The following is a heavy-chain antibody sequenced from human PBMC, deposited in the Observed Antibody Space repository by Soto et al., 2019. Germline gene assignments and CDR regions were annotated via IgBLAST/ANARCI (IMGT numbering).Heavy chain of an antibody. CDR1: SGSISSSNYY. Sequence: QLQLQESGPGLVKPAETLSLTCTVSSGSISSSNYYWGWIRQPPGKGLEWIGSIYYSGGAYYNPSHTSRVTISVDTSKNPFSLRLTSVTAADSAVYFCAREDTYGQHFDSWGQGTLVTVSS. V-gene: IGHV4-39*01. CDR2: IYYSGGA. D-gene: IGHD2-8*01. J-gene: IGHJ4*02. CDR3: AREDTYGQHFDS.